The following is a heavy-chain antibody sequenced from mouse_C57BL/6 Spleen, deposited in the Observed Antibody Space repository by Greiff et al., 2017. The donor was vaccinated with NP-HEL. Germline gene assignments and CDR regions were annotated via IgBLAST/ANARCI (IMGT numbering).Heavy chain of an antibody. CDR1: GFTFSSYA. D-gene: IGHD1-1*01. CDR3: TRDHYGSSYGD. V-gene: IGHV5-9-1*02. Sequence: EVQLVESGEGLVKPGGSLKLSCAASGFTFSSYAMSWVRQTPEKRLEWVAYISSGGDYIYYAETVKGRFTISSDNARNTLYLQMSSLKSEDTAMYYCTRDHYGSSYGDWGQGTTLTVSS. CDR2: ISSGGDYI. J-gene: IGHJ2*01.